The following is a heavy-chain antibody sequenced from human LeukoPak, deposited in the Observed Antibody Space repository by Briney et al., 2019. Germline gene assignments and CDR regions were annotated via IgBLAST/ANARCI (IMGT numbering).Heavy chain of an antibody. CDR1: GGSISAYY. V-gene: IGHV4-4*07. CDR3: ARGHYYDFWSGYYQGWFDP. D-gene: IGHD3-3*01. Sequence: SETPSLTCTVSGGSISAYYWNWIRQPAGKGLEWIGRIYTSGSANYNPSLKSRVTMSVDTSKNQFSLRLSSVTAADTAVYYCARGHYYDFWSGYYQGWFDPWGQGTLVTVSS. CDR2: IYTSGSA. J-gene: IGHJ5*02.